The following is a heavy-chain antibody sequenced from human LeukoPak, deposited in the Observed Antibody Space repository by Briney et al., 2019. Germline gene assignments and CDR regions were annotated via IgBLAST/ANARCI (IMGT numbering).Heavy chain of an antibody. J-gene: IGHJ4*02. CDR3: ARGPQDFDY. Sequence: SETLSLTCSVSGYSISSGYYWDWIRQPPGKGLEWIGSIYHSGNTYYNPSLMSRVTISVDTSKNQFSLDLSSVTAADTAVYYCARGPQDFDYWGQGTLVTVSS. V-gene: IGHV4-38-2*02. CDR2: IYHSGNT. CDR1: GYSISSGYY.